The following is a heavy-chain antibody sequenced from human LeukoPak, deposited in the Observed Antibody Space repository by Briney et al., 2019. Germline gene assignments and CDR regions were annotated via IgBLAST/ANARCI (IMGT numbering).Heavy chain of an antibody. D-gene: IGHD3-3*01. Sequence: ASVKVSCKASGYTFTSYGISWVRQAPGQGLEWMGWISAYNGNTNYAQKLQGRVTMTTDTSTSTAYMELRSLRSDDAAVYYCARDLGYYDFWSGYYNHFDYWGQGTLVTVSS. V-gene: IGHV1-18*01. CDR3: ARDLGYYDFWSGYYNHFDY. J-gene: IGHJ4*02. CDR1: GYTFTSYG. CDR2: ISAYNGNT.